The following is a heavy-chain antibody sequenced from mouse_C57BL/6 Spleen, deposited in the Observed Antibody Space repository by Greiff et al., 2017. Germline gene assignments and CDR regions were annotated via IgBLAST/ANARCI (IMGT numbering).Heavy chain of an antibody. Sequence: QVQLQQPGAELVRPGSSVKLSCKASGYTFTSYWMHWVKQRPIQGLEWIGNIDPSDSETHYNQKFKDKATLTVDKSSSTAYMQLSSLTSEDSAVYYCARRGYDGYSEFAYWGQGTLVTVSA. CDR2: IDPSDSET. CDR1: GYTFTSYW. V-gene: IGHV1-52*01. CDR3: ARRGYDGYSEFAY. J-gene: IGHJ3*01. D-gene: IGHD2-3*01.